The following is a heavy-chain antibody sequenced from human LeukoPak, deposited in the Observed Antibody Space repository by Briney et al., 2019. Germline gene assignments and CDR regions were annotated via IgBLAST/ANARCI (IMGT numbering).Heavy chain of an antibody. CDR1: GFTVSGNY. D-gene: IGHD2-15*01. V-gene: IGHV3-66*01. J-gene: IGHJ4*02. CDR3: AKVLRGSQSDY. Sequence: GGSLRLSCAASGFTVSGNYMSWVRQAPGKGLEWVSVIYSGGSTYYADSVKGRFTISRDNSKNTLYLQMNSLRAEDTAVYYCAKVLRGSQSDYWGQGTLVTVSS. CDR2: IYSGGST.